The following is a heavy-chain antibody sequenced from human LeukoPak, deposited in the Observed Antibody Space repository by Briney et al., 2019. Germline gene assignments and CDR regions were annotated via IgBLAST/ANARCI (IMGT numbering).Heavy chain of an antibody. CDR3: ARDRGAGYVEIDY. Sequence: ASVSVSSTPSGYTFTTYYIHWVRQAPGQGLGWMGIINPSGGSTTYAQKFQGRVTVTRDPSTSTVYMELSSLRSEDTAVYYCARDRGAGYVEIDYWGQGTLVTVSS. J-gene: IGHJ4*02. CDR2: INPSGGST. V-gene: IGHV1-46*01. CDR1: GYTFTTYY. D-gene: IGHD5-12*01.